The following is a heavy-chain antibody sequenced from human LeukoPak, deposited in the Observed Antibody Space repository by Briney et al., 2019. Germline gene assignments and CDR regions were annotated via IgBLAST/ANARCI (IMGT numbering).Heavy chain of an antibody. J-gene: IGHJ3*02. CDR2: INPDSGGT. CDR1: GYTFTGYY. D-gene: IGHD3-16*02. Sequence: ASVKVSCKTSGYTFTGYYIQWVRQAPGQGLEWMGYINPDSGGTNYAQEFQGRVTMTRDTSISTAYMELNRLRSDDTAVYYCARGEMITFGGVIVISTFDIWGQGTMVTVP. V-gene: IGHV1-2*02. CDR3: ARGEMITFGGVIVISTFDI.